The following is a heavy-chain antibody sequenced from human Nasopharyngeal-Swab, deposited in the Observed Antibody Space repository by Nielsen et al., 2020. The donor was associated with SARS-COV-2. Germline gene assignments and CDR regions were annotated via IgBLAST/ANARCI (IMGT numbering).Heavy chain of an antibody. D-gene: IGHD3-16*01. V-gene: IGHV1-8*01. Sequence: ASVKVSCKCSGYSFNRNDINWVRQAPGQGLEWMGWINAGNGHTEYSQKFQGRVTMTRNTSTTTAYMELSSLRHEDTAVYYCARGAFGLGHSWFDPWGQGTLVTVSS. J-gene: IGHJ5*02. CDR1: GYSFNRND. CDR2: INAGNGHT. CDR3: ARGAFGLGHSWFDP.